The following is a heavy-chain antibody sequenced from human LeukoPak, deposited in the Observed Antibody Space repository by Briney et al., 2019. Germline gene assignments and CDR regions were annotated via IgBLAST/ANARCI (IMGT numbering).Heavy chain of an antibody. J-gene: IGHJ4*02. CDR3: ARDSPIGYYGSGSYSMPKAFDY. CDR1: GYTFTSYG. D-gene: IGHD3-10*01. CDR2: ISAYNGNT. Sequence: ASVKVSCKASGYTFTSYGISWVRQAPGQGLEWMGWISAYNGNTNYAQKLQGRVTMTTDTSTSTAYMELRSLRSDDTAVYYCARDSPIGYYGSGSYSMPKAFDYWGQGTLVTVSS. V-gene: IGHV1-18*01.